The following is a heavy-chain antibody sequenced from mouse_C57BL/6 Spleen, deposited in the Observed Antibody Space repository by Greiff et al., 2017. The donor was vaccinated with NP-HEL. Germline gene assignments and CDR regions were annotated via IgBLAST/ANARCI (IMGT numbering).Heavy chain of an antibody. CDR1: GYTFTDYN. V-gene: IGHV1-22*01. Sequence: VQLKESGPELVKPGASVKMSCKASGYTFTDYNMHWVKQSHGKSLEWIGYINPNNGGTSYNQKFKGKATLTVNKSSSTAYMELRSLTSEDSAGYYCARGGDGYFWYFDVWGTGTTVTVSS. J-gene: IGHJ1*03. D-gene: IGHD2-3*01. CDR2: INPNNGGT. CDR3: ARGGDGYFWYFDV.